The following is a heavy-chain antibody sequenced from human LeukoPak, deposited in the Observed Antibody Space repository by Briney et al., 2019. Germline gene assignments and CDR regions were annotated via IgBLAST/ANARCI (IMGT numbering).Heavy chain of an antibody. CDR2: INSDGSST. J-gene: IGHJ3*02. Sequence: PGGSLRLSCAASGFTFSSYWMHWVRQAPGKGLVWVSRINSDGSSTSYADSVKGRFTISRDNAKNTLYLQMNSLRAEDTAVYYCARDYYDSGGYYYVWPRVVDDAFDIWGQGTMVTVSS. CDR3: ARDYYDSGGYYYVWPRVVDDAFDI. D-gene: IGHD3-22*01. CDR1: GFTFSSYW. V-gene: IGHV3-74*01.